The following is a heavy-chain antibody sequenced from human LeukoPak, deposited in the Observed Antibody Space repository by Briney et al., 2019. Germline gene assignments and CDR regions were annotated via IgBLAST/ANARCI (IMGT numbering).Heavy chain of an antibody. CDR2: IYHSGST. V-gene: IGHV4-4*02. CDR3: ARAEVVGAHLRSGYFQH. D-gene: IGHD1-26*01. CDR1: GGSISSDIW. J-gene: IGHJ1*01. Sequence: PSETLSLTCAVSGGSISSDIWWSWVRQPPGKGLEWIGEIYHSGSTNYNPSLKSRVTISVDKSKNQFSLNVSSVTAADTAVYYCARAEVVGAHLRSGYFQHWGQGTLVIVSS.